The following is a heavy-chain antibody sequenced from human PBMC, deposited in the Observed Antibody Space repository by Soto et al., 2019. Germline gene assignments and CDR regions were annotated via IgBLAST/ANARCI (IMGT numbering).Heavy chain of an antibody. CDR1: GFTFSTYA. D-gene: IGHD4-17*01. CDR2: ITGSGGRT. CDR3: AKDRYGDYGGIDY. Sequence: EVQLLESGGGLVQPGGSLRLSCAASGFTFSTYAMIWVRQAPGKGLVWVSVITGSGGRTYYADSVKGRFTISRDTSKKTLFLQMNSLRAEDTAVYYCAKDRYGDYGGIDYWGQGTMVTVSS. J-gene: IGHJ4*02. V-gene: IGHV3-23*01.